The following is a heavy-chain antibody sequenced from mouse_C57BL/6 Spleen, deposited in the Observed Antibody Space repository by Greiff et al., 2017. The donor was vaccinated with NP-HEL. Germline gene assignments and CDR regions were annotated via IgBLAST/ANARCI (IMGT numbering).Heavy chain of an antibody. CDR3: ARSYSNDAMDY. J-gene: IGHJ4*01. Sequence: QVQLQQPGAELVKPGASVKLSCKASGYTFTSYWMPWVKQRPGQGLEWIGMIHPNSGSTNYNEKFKSKATLTVDKSSSTAYMQLSSLTSEDSAVYYCARSYSNDAMDYWGQGTSVTVSA. CDR1: GYTFTSYW. V-gene: IGHV1-64*01. CDR2: IHPNSGST. D-gene: IGHD2-5*01.